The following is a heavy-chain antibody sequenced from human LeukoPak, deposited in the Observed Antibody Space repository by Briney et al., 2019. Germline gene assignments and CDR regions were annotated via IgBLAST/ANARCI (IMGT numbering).Heavy chain of an antibody. J-gene: IGHJ4*02. CDR2: IKQDGSEK. V-gene: IGHV3-7*03. D-gene: IGHD5-24*01. Sequence: GGSLRLSYAASGFTFSSYWMSWVRQAPGKGLEGVANIKQDGSEKYYVDSVKGRFTISRDNSKNTLYLQMNSLRDEDTAVYYCARDGYNYNPFDYWGQGTLVTVPS. CDR3: ARDGYNYNPFDY. CDR1: GFTFSSYW.